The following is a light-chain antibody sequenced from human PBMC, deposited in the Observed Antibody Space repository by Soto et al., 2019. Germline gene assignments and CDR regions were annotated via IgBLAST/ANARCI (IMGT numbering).Light chain of an antibody. J-gene: IGKJ4*01. V-gene: IGKV3-11*01. CDR2: DAS. Sequence: EIVLTQSPATLSLSPGERATLSCRASQSVSSYLAWYQQKPGQAPRLLIYDASNRATGIPARFSGSGSGTDFTLTISSLEPEDVAVYDCQQRSNWLLTFGGGTKVEIK. CDR1: QSVSSY. CDR3: QQRSNWLLT.